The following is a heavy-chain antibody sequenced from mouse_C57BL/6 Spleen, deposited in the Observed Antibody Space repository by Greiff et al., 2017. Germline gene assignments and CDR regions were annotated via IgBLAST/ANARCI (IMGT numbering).Heavy chain of an antibody. CDR3: ARWDYYGSSSDY. J-gene: IGHJ2*01. V-gene: IGHV1-69*01. Sequence: VQLQQPGAELVMPGASVKLSCKASGYTFTSYWMHWVKQRPGQGLEWIGEIDPSDSYTNYNPKFKGKSTLPVDKSSSTASMQLSSLTSEDSAVYYCARWDYYGSSSDYWGQGPTLTVSS. CDR1: GYTFTSYW. D-gene: IGHD1-1*01. CDR2: IDPSDSYT.